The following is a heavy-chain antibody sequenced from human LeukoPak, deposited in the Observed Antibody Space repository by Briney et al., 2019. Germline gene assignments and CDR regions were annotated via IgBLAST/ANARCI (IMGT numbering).Heavy chain of an antibody. Sequence: GGSLRLSCAASGFTFSSYAMHWVRQAPGKGLKWVAFIRYDGSNKYYADSVKGRFTISRDNSKNTLYLQMNSLRAEDTAVYYCARKNGLDYWGQGTLVTVSS. CDR1: GFTFSSYA. CDR2: IRYDGSNK. V-gene: IGHV3-30*02. J-gene: IGHJ4*02. CDR3: ARKNGLDY.